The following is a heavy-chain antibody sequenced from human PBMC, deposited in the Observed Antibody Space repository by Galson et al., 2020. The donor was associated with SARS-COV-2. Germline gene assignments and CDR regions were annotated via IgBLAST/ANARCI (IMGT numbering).Heavy chain of an antibody. V-gene: IGHV1-3*04. CDR3: ARRVVEAVVFDI. J-gene: IGHJ3*02. D-gene: IGHD3-22*01. Sequence: SVKVSCKAPGYTFTRFALHWVRQVPGQRREWMGWINTGNGNPKYSQSFQGRVSMTRDSSANTVYMELSNLKSEDTAIYYCARRVVEAVVFDIWGQGTMVTISS. CDR2: INTGNGNP. CDR1: GYTFTRFA.